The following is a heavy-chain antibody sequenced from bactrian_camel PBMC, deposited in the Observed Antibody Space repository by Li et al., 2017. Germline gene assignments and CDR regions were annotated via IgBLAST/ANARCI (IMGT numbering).Heavy chain of an antibody. J-gene: IGHJ4*01. Sequence: HVHLVESGGGSVQAGGSLRLSCVASGYTYSISNCMGWFRQAPGKEREGVATIDTDGATKYADSVKGRFTISRDSSKNTLYLQMNSLKPEDTAMYYCAADLGYDGICVDSYIRRPELYNYKGQGTQVTVS. CDR3: AADLGYDGICVDSYIRRPELYNY. CDR1: GYTYSISNC. V-gene: IGHV3S53*01. CDR2: IDTDGAT. D-gene: IGHD6*01.